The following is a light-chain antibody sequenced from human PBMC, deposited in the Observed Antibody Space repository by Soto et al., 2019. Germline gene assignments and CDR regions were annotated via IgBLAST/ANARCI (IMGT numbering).Light chain of an antibody. V-gene: IGLV2-23*02. CDR2: DDT. J-gene: IGLJ2*01. CDR3: YSSATMTTVVV. Sequence: QSALTQPASVSGSPGQSITISCTGTNSDVGNYNLVSWYQQHPGKAPKLMIYDDTKRPSGVSNRFSGSRSGNTASLTISGLQAEDEADYYCYSSATMTTVVVFGGGTKLTVL. CDR1: NSDVGNYNL.